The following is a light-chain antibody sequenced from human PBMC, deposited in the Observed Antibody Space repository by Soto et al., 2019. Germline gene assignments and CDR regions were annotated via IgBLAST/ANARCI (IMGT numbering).Light chain of an antibody. CDR1: QSVSIN. CDR2: GAS. V-gene: IGKV3-15*01. CDR3: QEYDNWPPEGT. Sequence: TVLTQSPATLSVSPGERASLSCRASQSVSINLAWYQLKPGQAPRLLIYGASTRATGIPARFSGSGSGTEFTLTINSLQSEDFAVYYCQEYDNWPPEGTFGQGTKVDIK. J-gene: IGKJ1*01.